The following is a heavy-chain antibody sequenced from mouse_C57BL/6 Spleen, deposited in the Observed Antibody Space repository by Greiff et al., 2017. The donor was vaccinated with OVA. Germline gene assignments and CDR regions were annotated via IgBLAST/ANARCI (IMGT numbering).Heavy chain of an antibody. V-gene: IGHV5-16*01. CDR3: ARDGYDLWYFDV. CDR1: GFTFSDYY. CDR2: FNYDGSST. Sequence: DVQLVESEGGLVQPGSSMKLSCTASGFTFSDYYMAWVRQVPEKGLEWVANFNYDGSSTYYLDSLKSRFIISRDNAKNILYLQMSSLKSEDTATYYCARDGYDLWYFDVWGTGTTVTVSS. J-gene: IGHJ1*03. D-gene: IGHD2-2*01.